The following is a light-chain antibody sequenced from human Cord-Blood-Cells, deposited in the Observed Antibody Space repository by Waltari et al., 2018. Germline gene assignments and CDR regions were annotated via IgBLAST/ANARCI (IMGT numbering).Light chain of an antibody. Sequence: QSVLTQPPSASGTPGQRVTISCSGSSSNIGSNYVYWYQQLPGTAPKPLIYRNKQRPSGVPDRFSGSKSGTSASLAISGLRSEDEADYYCAAWDDSLSGLVFGGGTKLTVL. CDR1: SSNIGSNY. J-gene: IGLJ3*02. V-gene: IGLV1-47*01. CDR3: AAWDDSLSGLV. CDR2: RNK.